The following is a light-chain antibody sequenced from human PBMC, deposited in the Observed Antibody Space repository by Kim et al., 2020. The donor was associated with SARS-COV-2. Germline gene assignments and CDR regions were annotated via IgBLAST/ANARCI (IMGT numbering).Light chain of an antibody. J-gene: IGKJ1*01. CDR3: QQYGSSPPT. CDR2: GAS. CDR1: QSVSSSY. Sequence: PGERATLSCRASQSVSSSYLAWYQQKPGQAPRLLIYGASSRATGIPDRFSGSGSGTDFTLTISRLEPEDFAVYYCQQYGSSPPTFGQGTKVDIK. V-gene: IGKV3-20*01.